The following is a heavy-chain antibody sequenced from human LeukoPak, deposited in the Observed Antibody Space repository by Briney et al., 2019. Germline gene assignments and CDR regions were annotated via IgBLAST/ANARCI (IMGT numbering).Heavy chain of an antibody. J-gene: IGHJ4*02. V-gene: IGHV5-51*01. D-gene: IGHD3-16*02. CDR1: GYSFTSYW. CDR2: IYPGDSDT. Sequence: GEPLKISCKGSGYSFTSYWIGWVRQMPGKGLEWMGIIYPGDSDTRYSPSFQGQVTISADKSISTAYLQWSSLKASDTAMYYCARSITFGGVIVISYFDYWGQGTLVTVSS. CDR3: ARSITFGGVIVISYFDY.